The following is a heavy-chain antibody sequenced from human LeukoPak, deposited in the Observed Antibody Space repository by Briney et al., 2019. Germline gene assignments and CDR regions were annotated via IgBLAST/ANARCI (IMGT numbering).Heavy chain of an antibody. D-gene: IGHD5-18*01. J-gene: IGHJ1*01. CDR1: GGSIGSYY. Sequence: SETLSLTWTVSGGSIGSYYWSWIRQPAGKGLEWIGRIYTSGSTNYNPSLKSRVTMSVDTSKNQFSLKLSSVTAADTAVYYCARESPGYSYGFTRYFQHWGQGTLVTVSS. V-gene: IGHV4-4*07. CDR3: ARESPGYSYGFTRYFQH. CDR2: IYTSGST.